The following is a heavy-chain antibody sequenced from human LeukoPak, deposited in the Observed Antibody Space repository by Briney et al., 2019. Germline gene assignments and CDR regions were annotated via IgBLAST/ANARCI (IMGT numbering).Heavy chain of an antibody. CDR1: GGTFSGYY. CDR3: ASRAPGIAAAGYYFDY. CDR2: INHSGST. D-gene: IGHD6-13*01. V-gene: IGHV4-34*01. J-gene: IGHJ4*02. Sequence: SETLSLTCAAYGGTFSGYYWSWIRQPPGKGLEWIGEINHSGSTNYNPSLKSRVTISVDTSKSEFSLKLSSVTAADTAVYYCASRAPGIAAAGYYFDYWGQGTLVTVSS.